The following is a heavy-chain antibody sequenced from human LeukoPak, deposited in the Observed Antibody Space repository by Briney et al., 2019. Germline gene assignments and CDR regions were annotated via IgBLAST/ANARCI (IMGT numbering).Heavy chain of an antibody. D-gene: IGHD7-27*01. CDR2: IKQDGSNK. J-gene: IGHJ3*02. CDR3: ASDPPWANDAFDI. V-gene: IGHV3-7*01. CDR1: GFTFSSYA. Sequence: GGSLRLSCAASGFTFSSYAMTWVRQAPGKGLEWVANIKQDGSNKYYVDSVKGRFTISRDNAKNSLYLQMNSLRAEDTAVHYCASDPPWANDAFDIWGQGTMVTVSS.